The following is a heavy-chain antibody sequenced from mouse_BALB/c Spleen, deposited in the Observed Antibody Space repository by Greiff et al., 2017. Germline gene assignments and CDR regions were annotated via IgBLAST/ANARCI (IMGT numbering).Heavy chain of an antibody. V-gene: IGHV3-2*02. J-gene: IGHJ2*01. CDR3: ARKARSGYYFDY. CDR2: ISYSGST. Sequence: EVQLVESGPGLVKPSQSLSLTCTVTGYSITSDYAWNWIRQFPGNKLEWMGYISYSGSTSYNPSLKSRISITRDTSKNQFFLQLNSVTTEDTATYYCARKARSGYYFDYWGQGTTLTVSS. CDR1: GYSITSDYA. D-gene: IGHD3-1*01.